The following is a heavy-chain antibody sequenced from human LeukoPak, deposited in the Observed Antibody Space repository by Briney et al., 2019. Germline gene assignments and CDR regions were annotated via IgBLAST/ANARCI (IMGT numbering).Heavy chain of an antibody. D-gene: IGHD3-3*01. J-gene: IGHJ4*02. CDR3: ASFWSGYSVPFDY. V-gene: IGHV3-30-3*02. CDR2: ISYDGSNK. Sequence: PGGSLRLSCAASGFTFSSYAMHWVRQAPGKGLEWVAVISYDGSNKYYADSVKGRFTISRDNSKNTLYLQMNSLRAEDTAVYYCASFWSGYSVPFDYWGQGTLVTVSS. CDR1: GFTFSSYA.